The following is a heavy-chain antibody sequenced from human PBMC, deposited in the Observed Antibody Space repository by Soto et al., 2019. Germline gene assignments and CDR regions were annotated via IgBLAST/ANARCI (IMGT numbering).Heavy chain of an antibody. J-gene: IGHJ6*02. CDR3: AKALYYYGSGSYYYYYYYGMDV. CDR1: GFTFSSYG. CDR2: ISYDGSNK. V-gene: IGHV3-30*18. Sequence: PGGSLRLSCAASGFTFSSYGMHWVRQAPGKGLEWVAVISYDGSNKYYADTVKGRFTISRDNSKNKLYLQMNSLRAEDTAVYYCAKALYYYGSGSYYYYYYYGMDVWGQGTTVTVSS. D-gene: IGHD3-10*01.